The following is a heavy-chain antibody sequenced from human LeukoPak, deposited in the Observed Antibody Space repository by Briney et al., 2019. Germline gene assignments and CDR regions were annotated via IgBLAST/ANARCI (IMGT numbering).Heavy chain of an antibody. CDR3: ASPGYSSSTWFDP. D-gene: IGHD6-13*01. J-gene: IGHJ5*02. CDR2: IYYSGRT. CDR1: GGSISSSSYY. V-gene: IGHV4-39*01. Sequence: SETLSLTCTVSGGSISSSSYYWGWIRQPPGKGLEWIGSIYYSGRTYYSPSLKSRVTVSVDTSKNQLSLKLRSVTAADTAVYYCASPGYSSSTWFDPWGQGTLVTVSS.